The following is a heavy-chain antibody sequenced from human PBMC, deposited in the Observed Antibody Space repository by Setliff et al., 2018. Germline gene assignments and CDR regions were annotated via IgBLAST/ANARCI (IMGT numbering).Heavy chain of an antibody. Sequence: GKSLKISCKGSGYSFTDYWIAWVRQTPGKGLEWMGTIYPGNADTRYSPSFQGQVTISTDTSINTAYLQWSNLKASDTAIYYCARSLVGATYSVYFDYWGQGALVTVSS. V-gene: IGHV5-51*01. CDR1: GYSFTDYW. CDR2: IYPGNADT. CDR3: ARSLVGATYSVYFDY. J-gene: IGHJ4*02. D-gene: IGHD1-26*01.